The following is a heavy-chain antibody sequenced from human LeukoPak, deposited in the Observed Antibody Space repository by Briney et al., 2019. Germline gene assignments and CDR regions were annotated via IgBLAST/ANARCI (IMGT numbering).Heavy chain of an antibody. V-gene: IGHV4-59*01. CDR1: GGSITSDH. CDR3: ATGATIFGALCFVY. J-gene: IGHJ4*02. CDR2: IYYSGNT. D-gene: IGHD3-3*01. Sequence: SETLSLTCTVSGGSITSDHWNWIRQPPGKGLEWIGCIYYSGNTYYNPSLKSRVTISVDMSKNQFSLRLTSVTAADTAVYYCATGATIFGALCFVYWGQGTLVTVSS.